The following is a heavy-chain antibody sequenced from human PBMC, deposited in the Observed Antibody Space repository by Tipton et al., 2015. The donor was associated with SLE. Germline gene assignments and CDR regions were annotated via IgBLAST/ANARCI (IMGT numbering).Heavy chain of an antibody. CDR1: GFTFSNYW. D-gene: IGHD3-16*01. J-gene: IGHJ4*02. CDR2: ISGTADSS. V-gene: IGHV3-23*01. CDR3: AKGGSYYDY. Sequence: SLRLSCAASGFTFSNYWMHWVRQAPGKGLEWVSVISGTADSSDRKYYTDSVKGRFTISRDNSRNTLYLQMNSLRAEDTAVYYCAKGGSYYDYWGQGALVTVSS.